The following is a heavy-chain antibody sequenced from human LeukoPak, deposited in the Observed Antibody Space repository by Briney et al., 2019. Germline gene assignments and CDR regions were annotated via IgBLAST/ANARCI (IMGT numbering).Heavy chain of an antibody. Sequence: GGSLRLSCAASGFTLSSYVMSWVRQAPGKGLEGVSAISGSGGSTYYADSVKGRFTISRDNSKNTLYLQMNSLRAEDTAVYYCAKHCSSTSCYFWGQGTLVTVSS. CDR1: GFTLSSYV. J-gene: IGHJ4*02. D-gene: IGHD2-2*01. V-gene: IGHV3-23*01. CDR2: ISGSGGST. CDR3: AKHCSSTSCYF.